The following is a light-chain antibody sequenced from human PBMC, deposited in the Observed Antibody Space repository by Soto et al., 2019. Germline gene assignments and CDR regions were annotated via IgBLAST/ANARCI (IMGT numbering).Light chain of an antibody. V-gene: IGLV2-23*02. CDR2: EVI. J-gene: IGLJ1*01. Sequence: ALTQPASVSGSPGQSITISCTGSSSDVGRFNFISWYQQHPGKAPKLLIYEVIKRPSGVSSRFSASKSGNTASLTISGLQAEDEADYYCCSYAYSTTFVFGTGTKVTVL. CDR1: SSDVGRFNF. CDR3: CSYAYSTTFV.